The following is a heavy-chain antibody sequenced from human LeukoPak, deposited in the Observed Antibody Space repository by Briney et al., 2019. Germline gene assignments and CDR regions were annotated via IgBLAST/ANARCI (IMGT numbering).Heavy chain of an antibody. D-gene: IGHD5-18*01. Sequence: PGGSLRLSCAASGFTFSSYSMNWVRPAPGKGLEWVSYISSSSSTIYYADSVKGRFTISRDNAKNSLYLQMNSLRDEDTAVYYCAREYLRKRGYSYGYPEDYFDYWGQGTLVTVSS. CDR1: GFTFSSYS. CDR2: ISSSSSTI. CDR3: AREYLRKRGYSYGYPEDYFDY. J-gene: IGHJ4*02. V-gene: IGHV3-48*02.